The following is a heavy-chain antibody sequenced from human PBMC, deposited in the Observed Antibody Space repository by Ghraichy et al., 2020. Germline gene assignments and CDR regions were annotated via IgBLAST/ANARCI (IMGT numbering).Heavy chain of an antibody. CDR3: TRSCGLTPHHD. V-gene: IGHV3-15*07. CDR2: IRSEADGGTA. D-gene: IGHD2-21*01. Sequence: GESLNISCAASGLTLTNTWMHWVRQAPGKGLEWVGRIRSEADGGTADYSAPVKDRFTISRDDLENILYLQMNSLKTDDTAVYYCTRSCGLTPHHDWGQGTLVTVSS. J-gene: IGHJ4*02. CDR1: GLTLTNTW.